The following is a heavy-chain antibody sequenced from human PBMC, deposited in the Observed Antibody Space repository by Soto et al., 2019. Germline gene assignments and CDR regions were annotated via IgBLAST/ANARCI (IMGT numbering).Heavy chain of an antibody. V-gene: IGHV4-34*01. D-gene: IGHD3-3*01. Sequence: SSETLSLTCAVYGGSVNGYYWNWIRQPPGKGLEWIGEINHTGGTHYNPSLKSRVTMSVDTSKNQFSLRLTSVTAADTAIYYCATRITVFGLLIPPFDPWGQGTQVTVSS. J-gene: IGHJ5*02. CDR3: ATRITVFGLLIPPFDP. CDR2: INHTGGT. CDR1: GGSVNGYY.